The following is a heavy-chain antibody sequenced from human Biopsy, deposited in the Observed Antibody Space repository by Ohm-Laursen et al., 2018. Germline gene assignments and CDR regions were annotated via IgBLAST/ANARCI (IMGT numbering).Heavy chain of an antibody. CDR2: VYYSGTT. CDR3: TRATNSTGWPYYYFYGMDI. D-gene: IGHD2/OR15-2a*01. J-gene: IGHJ6*02. CDR1: GGSISSVW. Sequence: TLSLTCTVSGGSISSVWWSWIRQTPGKGLEWIGYVYYSGTTTYNPSLRSRVTISVDTSMNQISLRLQSVTAADTAIDYCTRATNSTGWPYYYFYGMDIWGQGTTVTVSS. V-gene: IGHV4-59*01.